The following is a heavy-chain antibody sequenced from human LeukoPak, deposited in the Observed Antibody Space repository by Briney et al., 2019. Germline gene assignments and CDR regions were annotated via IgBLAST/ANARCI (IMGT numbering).Heavy chain of an antibody. Sequence: ASVKVSCKASGYTFTSYYMHWVRQAPGQGLEWMGIINPSGGSTSYAQKFQGRVTMTRDMSTSTVYMELSSLRDEDTAVYYCARVYYDTNGYLYLDYWGQGTLVTVSS. D-gene: IGHD3-22*01. CDR2: INPSGGST. V-gene: IGHV1-46*01. J-gene: IGHJ4*02. CDR1: GYTFTSYY. CDR3: ARVYYDTNGYLYLDY.